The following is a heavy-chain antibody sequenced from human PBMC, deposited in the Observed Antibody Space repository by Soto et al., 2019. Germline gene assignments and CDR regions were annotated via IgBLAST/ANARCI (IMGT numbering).Heavy chain of an antibody. J-gene: IGHJ5*02. Sequence: QVQLQESGPGLVRPSETLSLTCGVSGDSINSHYWSWIRQPPGKGLEWIGFIYYSGSTKYNPSLESRVTISVDTSKNQFSLKLGSVTTADTAVYYCARECAGSGKNNWFDPWGQGTLVTVSS. V-gene: IGHV4-59*11. CDR1: GDSINSHY. CDR3: ARECAGSGKNNWFDP. CDR2: IYYSGST. D-gene: IGHD3-10*01.